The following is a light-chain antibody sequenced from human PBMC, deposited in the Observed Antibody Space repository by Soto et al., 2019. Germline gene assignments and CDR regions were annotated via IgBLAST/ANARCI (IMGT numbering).Light chain of an antibody. J-gene: IGLJ3*02. V-gene: IGLV1-51*01. CDR1: SSNIGNNY. Sequence: QSVLTQPPSVSVAPGLKVTISCSGSSSNIGNNYVSWYQQLPGTAPKLLIYDNNKRPSGIPDRFSGSKSGTSATLGITGLQTGDEADYYCGTWDSSLSAAVFGGGTKLTVL. CDR2: DNN. CDR3: GTWDSSLSAAV.